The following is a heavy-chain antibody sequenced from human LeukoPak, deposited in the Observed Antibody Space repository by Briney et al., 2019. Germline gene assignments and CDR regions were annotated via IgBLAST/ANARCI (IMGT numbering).Heavy chain of an antibody. CDR3: AKGTGLKAFDI. Sequence: ASVKVSCKASGYTFTNYYMHWVRQAPGQGLEWMGIINPSGGSTIYAQKFQGRVTMTRDTSTSTVYMELSSLRSEDTAVYYCAKGTGLKAFDIWGQGTMVTVSS. CDR1: GYTFTNYY. CDR2: INPSGGST. V-gene: IGHV1-46*01. D-gene: IGHD3-10*01. J-gene: IGHJ3*02.